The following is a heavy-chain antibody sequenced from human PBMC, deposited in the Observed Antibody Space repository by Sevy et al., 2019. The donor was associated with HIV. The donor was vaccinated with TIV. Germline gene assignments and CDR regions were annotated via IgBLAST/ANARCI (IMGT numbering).Heavy chain of an antibody. V-gene: IGHV4-34*01. CDR2: INHSGST. J-gene: IGHJ6*02. CDR3: ARGGPIAAAGTWGYYYGMDV. CDR1: GGSFSGYY. D-gene: IGHD6-13*01. Sequence: SETLSLTYAVYGGSFSGYYWSWIRQPPGKGLEWIGEINHSGSTNYNPSLKSRVTISVDTSKNQFSLKLSSVTTADTAVYYCARGGPIAAAGTWGYYYGMDVWGQGTTVTVSS.